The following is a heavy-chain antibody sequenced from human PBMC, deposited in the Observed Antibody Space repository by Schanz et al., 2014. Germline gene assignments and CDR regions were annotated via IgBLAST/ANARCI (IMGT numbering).Heavy chain of an antibody. CDR1: GDSMSSGGYY. V-gene: IGHV4-31*03. J-gene: IGHJ6*02. CDR3: ARLVGPSFYYGMDV. D-gene: IGHD2-15*01. CDR2: IYDSGNT. Sequence: QVQLQESGPGLVKPSQTLSLTSNVSGDSMSSGGYYWNWIRQHPGKGLEWIGYIYDSGNTYYNPSLKSRVTMSIDTSENQFSLNLRSVTGADTAVYYCARLVGPSFYYGMDVWGQGTTVTVSS.